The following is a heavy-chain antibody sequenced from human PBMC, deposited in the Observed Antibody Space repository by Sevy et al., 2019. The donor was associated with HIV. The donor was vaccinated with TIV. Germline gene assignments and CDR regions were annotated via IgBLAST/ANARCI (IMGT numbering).Heavy chain of an antibody. V-gene: IGHV3-7*01. D-gene: IGHD1-26*01. CDR2: IKQDGSDK. CDR3: ARDLYSGSYYENY. CDR1: GFTLSKHW. Sequence: GSLRLPRAASGFTLSKHWMSWVRQAPGEGLEWVANIKQDGSDKYYVDSVKGRFTISRDNAKNSLYLQMNSLRAEDTAVYYCARDLYSGSYYENYWGQGTLVTVSS. J-gene: IGHJ4*02.